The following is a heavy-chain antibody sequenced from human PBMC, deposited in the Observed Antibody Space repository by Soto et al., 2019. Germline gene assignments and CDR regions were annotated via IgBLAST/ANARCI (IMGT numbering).Heavy chain of an antibody. Sequence: EVQLVQSGGGSVQPGGSLRLSCAASGVTFPNYWMHWVRQVPGKGLVWFSRIDGVGAGKRYSDSVRGRFTISRDNAENMLYLAMKSLRAEDTAVSYCTTVFECWGQGHLVTLSS. CDR3: TTVFEC. CDR1: GVTFPNYW. V-gene: IGHV3-74*01. CDR2: IDGVGAGK. J-gene: IGHJ4*02.